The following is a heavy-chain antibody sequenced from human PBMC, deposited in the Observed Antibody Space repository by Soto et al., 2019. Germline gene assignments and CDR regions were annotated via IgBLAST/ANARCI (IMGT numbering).Heavy chain of an antibody. CDR2: ISYDGSNK. CDR1: GFTFSSYG. V-gene: IGHV3-30*18. CDR3: AKVATTQNWFDP. D-gene: IGHD5-12*01. J-gene: IGHJ5*02. Sequence: QVQLMESGGGVVQPGRSLRLSCAASGFTFSSYGMHWVRQAPGKGLEWVAVISYDGSNKYYADSVKGRFTISRDNSKNTLYLQMNSLRAEDTAVYYCAKVATTQNWFDPWGQGTLVTVSS.